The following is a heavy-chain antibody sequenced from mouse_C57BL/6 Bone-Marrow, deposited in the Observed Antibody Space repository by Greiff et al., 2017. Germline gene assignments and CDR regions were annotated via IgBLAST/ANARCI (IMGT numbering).Heavy chain of an antibody. V-gene: IGHV5-6*01. CDR1: GFTFSSYG. Sequence: EVQRVESGGDLVKPGGSLKLSCAASGFTFSSYGMSWVRQTPDKRLEWVATISMGGSYTYYPDSVKGRFTISRDNAKNTLYLQMSSLKSEDTAMYYCARFYYWYFDVWGTGTTVTVSS. CDR3: ARFYYWYFDV. CDR2: ISMGGSYT. J-gene: IGHJ1*03.